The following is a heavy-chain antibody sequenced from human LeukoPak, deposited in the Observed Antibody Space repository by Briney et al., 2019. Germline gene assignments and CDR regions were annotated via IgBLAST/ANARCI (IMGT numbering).Heavy chain of an antibody. Sequence: PGRSLRLSCAASGFTFDDYAMHWVRQAPGKGLEWVSGISWNSGSIGYADSVKGRFTISRDNAKNSLYLQMNSLRAEDTALYYCAKDSPIYYDSSGYLDYWGQGTLVTVSS. D-gene: IGHD3-22*01. CDR2: ISWNSGSI. V-gene: IGHV3-9*01. J-gene: IGHJ4*02. CDR1: GFTFDDYA. CDR3: AKDSPIYYDSSGYLDY.